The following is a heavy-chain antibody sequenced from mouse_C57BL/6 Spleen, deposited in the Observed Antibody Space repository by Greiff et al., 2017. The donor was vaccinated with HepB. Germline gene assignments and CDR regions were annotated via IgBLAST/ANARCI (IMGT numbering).Heavy chain of an antibody. J-gene: IGHJ2*01. D-gene: IGHD3-3*01. CDR3: ANRDGDY. CDR2: IYPSDSET. V-gene: IGHV1-61*01. Sequence: QVQLQQPGAELVRPGSSVKLSCKASGYTFTSYWMHWVKQRPGQGLEWIGNIYPSDSETNYNQKFKDKATLTVDKSSSTAYMQLSNLTSEDSAVYYCANRDGDYWGQGTTVTVSS. CDR1: GYTFTSYW.